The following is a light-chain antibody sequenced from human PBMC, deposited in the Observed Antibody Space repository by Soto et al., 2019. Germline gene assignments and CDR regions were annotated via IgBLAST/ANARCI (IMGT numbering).Light chain of an antibody. Sequence: DIQLTQSPSFLSASVGDRVTITCRASQGISNYVLWYQQKPEKAPKLLIYAASTLQSGVASRFSGSGSGTAFTLTISSLQPEDFAIYYCQHLDSYPITFGQGTRLEIK. J-gene: IGKJ5*01. CDR2: AAS. V-gene: IGKV1-9*01. CDR3: QHLDSYPIT. CDR1: QGISNY.